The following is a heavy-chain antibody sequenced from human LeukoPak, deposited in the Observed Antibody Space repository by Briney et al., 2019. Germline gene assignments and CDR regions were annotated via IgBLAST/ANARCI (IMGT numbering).Heavy chain of an antibody. CDR1: GFTFSRYD. Sequence: GGSLRLSCAASGFTFSRYDMPWVRQGTGKGLEWVSAISTSADTYYADSVKGRFTITRENAKNSLYLQMNSLRAEDTAVYYYARGYNYYYGMDVWGQGTTVTVSS. CDR2: ISTSADT. V-gene: IGHV3-13*01. J-gene: IGHJ6*02. D-gene: IGHD3-16*02. CDR3: ARGYNYYYGMDV.